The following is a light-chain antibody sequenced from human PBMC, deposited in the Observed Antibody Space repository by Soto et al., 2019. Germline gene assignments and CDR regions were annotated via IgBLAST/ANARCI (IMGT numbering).Light chain of an antibody. CDR1: QSVLYNSDNKNF. J-gene: IGKJ3*01. CDR3: QQYYSTPFT. CDR2: WAS. Sequence: DIVMTQSPDSLAVSLGARATINCKSSQSVLYNSDNKNFLAWYQQKPGQPPKLLIYWASTRESGVPDRFSGSGSGTDFTLTISSLQAEDVAVYYCQQYYSTPFTFCPVTKLDIK. V-gene: IGKV4-1*01.